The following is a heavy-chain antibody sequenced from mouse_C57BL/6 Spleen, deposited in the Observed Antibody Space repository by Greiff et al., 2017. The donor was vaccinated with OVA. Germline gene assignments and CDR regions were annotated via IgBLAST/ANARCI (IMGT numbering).Heavy chain of an antibody. CDR2: IYPGDGDT. CDR3: ARSIYSGNYGGLDY. Sequence: VKLMESGPELVKPGASVKISCKASGYAFSSSWMNWVKQRPGKGLEWIGRIYPGDGDTNYNGKFKGKATLTADKSSSTAYMQLSSLTSEDSAVYFCARSIYSGNYGGLDYWGQGTTLTVSS. V-gene: IGHV1-82*01. CDR1: GYAFSSSW. D-gene: IGHD2-1*01. J-gene: IGHJ2*01.